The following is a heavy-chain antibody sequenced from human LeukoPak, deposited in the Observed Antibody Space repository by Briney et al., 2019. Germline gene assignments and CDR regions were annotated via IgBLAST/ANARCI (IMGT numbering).Heavy chain of an antibody. V-gene: IGHV1-2*02. CDR1: GYTFTGYY. Sequence: ASVKVSCKASGYTFTGYYMHWVRQAPGQGLEWLGWINPTSGGTNYAQKFQGRVTMTRDTSISTAYMELSRLRSDDTAVYYCARGDYYDSGVYYYDWGQGTLVTVSS. CDR3: ARGDYYDSGVYYYD. CDR2: INPTSGGT. D-gene: IGHD3-22*01. J-gene: IGHJ4*02.